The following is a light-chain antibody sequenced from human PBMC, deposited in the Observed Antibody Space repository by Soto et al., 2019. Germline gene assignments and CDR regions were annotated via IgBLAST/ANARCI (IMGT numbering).Light chain of an antibody. CDR2: GNT. V-gene: IGLV1-40*01. CDR3: QSYDTSLTGSYV. CDR1: NSNIGTGYD. J-gene: IGLJ1*01. Sequence: QSVLTQPPSVSGAPGQRVTISCTGSNSNIGTGYDVHWYQQLPGTAPKLLIYGNTNRPSGVPDRFSGSKSATSASLAITGLQAADEADYYCQSYDTSLTGSYVFGTGTKVTVL.